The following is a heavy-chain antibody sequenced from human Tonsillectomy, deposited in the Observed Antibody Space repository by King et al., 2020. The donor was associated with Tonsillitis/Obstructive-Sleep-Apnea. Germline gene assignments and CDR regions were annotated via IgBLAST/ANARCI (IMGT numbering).Heavy chain of an antibody. Sequence: VQLVESGGGLVKPGGSLRLSCAASGFTFSHYSLNWVRQAPGKGLEWVSSITSNNSYTYYADSVKGRFTISRDNAKHPLYLQMNTLRAEDTAVYYCARDLPSGVYGCSFSKYFFGMDVWGQGTAVTVSS. CDR3: ARDLPSGVYGCSFSKYFFGMDV. CDR2: ITSNNSYT. D-gene: IGHD6-6*01. CDR1: GFTFSHYS. J-gene: IGHJ6*01. V-gene: IGHV3-21*01.